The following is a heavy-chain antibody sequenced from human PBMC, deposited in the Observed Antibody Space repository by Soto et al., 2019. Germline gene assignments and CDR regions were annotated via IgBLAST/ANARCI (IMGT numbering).Heavy chain of an antibody. V-gene: IGHV3-64*01. CDR3: ARGGSASYWYFDL. CDR1: GFTFSSYV. CDR2: INDNGGRT. Sequence: EVQLVESGGGLVQPGGSLRLSCAASGFTFSSYVMHWVRQAPGKGLEFVSTINDNGGRTYYAKSVQGRFTISRDNSRNTLYLQGGSLRAEDMAAYYCARGGSASYWYFDLWGLGTLVTVSS. J-gene: IGHJ2*01. D-gene: IGHD1-26*01.